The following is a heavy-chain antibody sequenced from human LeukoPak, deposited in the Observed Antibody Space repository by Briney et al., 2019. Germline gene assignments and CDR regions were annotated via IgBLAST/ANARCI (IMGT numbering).Heavy chain of an antibody. D-gene: IGHD3-3*01. J-gene: IGHJ4*02. CDR2: MNPNSGNT. Sequence: ASVKVSRKASGYTFTSYDINWVRQATGQGLEWMGWMNPNSGNTGYAQKFQGRVTMTRNTSISTAYMELSSLRSEDTAVYYCARGLATYYDFWSGYYAGQHSDYWGQGTLVTVSS. V-gene: IGHV1-8*01. CDR3: ARGLATYYDFWSGYYAGQHSDY. CDR1: GYTFTSYD.